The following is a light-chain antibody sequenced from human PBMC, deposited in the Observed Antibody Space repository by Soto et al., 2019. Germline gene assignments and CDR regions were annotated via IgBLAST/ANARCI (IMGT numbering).Light chain of an antibody. J-gene: IGKJ4*01. CDR3: RQYGYSLGFA. V-gene: IGKV3-20*01. CDR2: GAS. Sequence: EIVLTQSPGTLSFSPGERATLSCRASQSVSSNFLAWYQEKPGQAPRLIIYGASRRATGIPDRFSGIVSGTDFTLTIRRLEPEDFALYYGRQYGYSLGFAFGGGTKVDIK. CDR1: QSVSSNF.